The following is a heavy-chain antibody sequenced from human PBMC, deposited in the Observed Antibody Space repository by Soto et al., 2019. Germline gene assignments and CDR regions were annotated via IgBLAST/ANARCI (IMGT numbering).Heavy chain of an antibody. V-gene: IGHV4-59*01. CDR1: GGSISSYY. CDR2: IYYSGST. D-gene: IGHD1-7*01. Sequence: NPSETLSLTCTVSGGSISSYYWSWIRQPPGKGLEWIGYIYYSGSTNYNPSLKSRVTISVDTSKNQFSLKLSSVTAADTAVYYCARVDWNYACDYWGQGTLVTVSS. J-gene: IGHJ4*02. CDR3: ARVDWNYACDY.